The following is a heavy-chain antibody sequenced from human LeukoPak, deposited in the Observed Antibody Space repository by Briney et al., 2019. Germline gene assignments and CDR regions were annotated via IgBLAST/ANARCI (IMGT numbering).Heavy chain of an antibody. CDR2: IIVSGTT. CDR1: GFTISSFS. J-gene: IGHJ4*02. CDR3: AKGSVGNADFAS. V-gene: IGHV3-23*01. D-gene: IGHD6-25*01. Sequence: GGSLRLSCAASGFTISSFSMTWVRQTPGKGLEWVSSIIVSGTTYYADSVKGRFTISRDNFRGTLFLQMDSLRVEDTAVYFCAKGSVGNADFASWGQGALVTVSS.